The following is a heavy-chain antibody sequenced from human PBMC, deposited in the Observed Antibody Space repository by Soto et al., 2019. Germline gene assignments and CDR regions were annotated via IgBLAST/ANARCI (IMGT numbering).Heavy chain of an antibody. CDR2: ISSGGTYI. Sequence: GGSLRLSCAASGFSFSSDSMNWVRQAPGKGLEWVSSISSGGTYIYYTDSAKGRFTISRDNAKKSLYLQMNSLRAEDTAVYYCARVPRGDYDFWSGNTYYMDVWGKGTTVTVSS. CDR3: ARVPRGDYDFWSGNTYYMDV. V-gene: IGHV3-21*01. J-gene: IGHJ6*03. D-gene: IGHD3-3*01. CDR1: GFSFSSDS.